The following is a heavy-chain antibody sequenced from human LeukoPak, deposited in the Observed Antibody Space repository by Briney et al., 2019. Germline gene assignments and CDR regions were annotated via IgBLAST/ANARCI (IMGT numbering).Heavy chain of an antibody. CDR2: IYYSGST. CDR1: GGSISSSSYY. Sequence: SEALSLTCTVSGGSISSSSYYWGWIRQPPGKGLEWIGSIYYSGSTYYNPSLKSRVTISVDTSKNQFSLKLSSVTAADTAVYYCARVRWRGSSWYGHDFDYWGQGTLVTVSS. J-gene: IGHJ4*02. CDR3: ARVRWRGSSWYGHDFDY. D-gene: IGHD6-13*01. V-gene: IGHV4-39*07.